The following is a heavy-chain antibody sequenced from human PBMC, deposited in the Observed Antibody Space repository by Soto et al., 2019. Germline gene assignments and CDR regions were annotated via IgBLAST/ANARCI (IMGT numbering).Heavy chain of an antibody. J-gene: IGHJ6*01. CDR3: VRDWTGDNCPCLDV. D-gene: IGHD1-1*01. Sequence: GGSLRLSCAASGFIFSNYAMSWVRQAPGKGLEWVSAISGSDGSTFYADSVKGRFTISRDNSLNTVYLQTNSLRAEDTAVYYCVRDWTGDNCPCLDVWGQGTTVTVSS. V-gene: IGHV3-23*01. CDR1: GFIFSNYA. CDR2: ISGSDGST.